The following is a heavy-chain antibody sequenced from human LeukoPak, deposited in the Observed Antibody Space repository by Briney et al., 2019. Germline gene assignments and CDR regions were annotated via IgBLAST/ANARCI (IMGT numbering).Heavy chain of an antibody. CDR3: AKDTYGDYGADY. D-gene: IGHD4-17*01. CDR2: ISGSGGSR. V-gene: IGHV3-23*01. CDR1: GFTVSSNY. Sequence: GGSLRLSCAASGFTVSSNYMSWVRQAPGKGLEWVAAISGSGGSRYYADSVKGRFTISRDNSKNTLYLQMNSLRAEDTAVYYCAKDTYGDYGADYWGQGTLVTVSS. J-gene: IGHJ4*02.